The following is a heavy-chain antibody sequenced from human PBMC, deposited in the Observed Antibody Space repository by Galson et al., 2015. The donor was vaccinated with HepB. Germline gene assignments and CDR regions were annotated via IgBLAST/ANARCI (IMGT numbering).Heavy chain of an antibody. V-gene: IGHV3-53*01. Sequence: SLRLSCAASGFSVSNYYMSWVRQAPGKGLEGVSVVYSGGNTYYADSVKGRFTISRDNSKNTLYLHMSSLRAEDTAVYYCARDRCSDTSCYYSYAMDVWGQGTTVTVS. J-gene: IGHJ6*02. D-gene: IGHD2-2*01. CDR3: ARDRCSDTSCYYSYAMDV. CDR1: GFSVSNYY. CDR2: VYSGGNT.